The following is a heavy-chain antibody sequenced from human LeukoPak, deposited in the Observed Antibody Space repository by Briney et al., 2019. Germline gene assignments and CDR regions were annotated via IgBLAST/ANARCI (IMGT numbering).Heavy chain of an antibody. V-gene: IGHV3-23*01. CDR2: ISGSGGST. J-gene: IGHJ4*02. CDR3: AKDQSAGWYSDC. CDR1: GFTFSGYG. Sequence: PGGSLRLSCAASGFTFSGYGMSWVRQAPGKGLEWVSGISGSGGSTYYADSVKGRFTISRDNSKNTLYLQMNSLRAEDTAVYYCAKDQSAGWYSDCWGQGTLVTVSS. D-gene: IGHD6-19*01.